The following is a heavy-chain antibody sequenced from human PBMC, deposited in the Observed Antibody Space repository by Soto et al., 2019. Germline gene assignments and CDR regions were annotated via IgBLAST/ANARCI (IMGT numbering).Heavy chain of an antibody. CDR2: ISSNSAYI. Sequence: EVQLVESGGGLVKPGGSLRLSCAASGFTFSSYSMNWVRQAPGKGLEWVSSISSNSAYIYDADSVKGRLTISRDNAKNSLDLQMNNLRAEDTAVYYCAKRIAKIGSHYDWFESWGQGTLVIVSS. CDR1: GFTFSSYS. D-gene: IGHD1-26*01. V-gene: IGHV3-21*01. CDR3: AKRIAKIGSHYDWFES. J-gene: IGHJ5*01.